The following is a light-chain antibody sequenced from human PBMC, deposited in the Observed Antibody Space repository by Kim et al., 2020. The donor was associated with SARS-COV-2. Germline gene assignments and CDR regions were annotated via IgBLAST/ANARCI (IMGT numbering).Light chain of an antibody. V-gene: IGKV1-39*01. CDR2: AAS. CDR3: QRSYGSPLT. J-gene: IGKJ4*01. CDR1: QTIGSY. Sequence: GDRVTITCRASQTIGSYVNWYQQKPGKAPKVLIYAASNLQSGVPSRFSGSGSGRDFTLTISSLQPEDTATYYCQRSYGSPLTFGGGTKL.